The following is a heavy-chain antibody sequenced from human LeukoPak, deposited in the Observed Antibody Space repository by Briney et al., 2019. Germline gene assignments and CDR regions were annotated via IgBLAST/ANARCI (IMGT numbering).Heavy chain of an antibody. D-gene: IGHD5-18*01. CDR2: MNPNSGNT. CDR3: ARGLRGYSYGYLGY. J-gene: IGHJ4*02. Sequence: ASVKVSCKASGYTFTSYDINWVRQATGQGLEWMGWMNPNSGNTGYAQKFQGRVTITRNTSISTAYVELSSLRSEDTAVYYCARGLRGYSYGYLGYWGQGTLVTVSS. V-gene: IGHV1-8*03. CDR1: GYTFTSYD.